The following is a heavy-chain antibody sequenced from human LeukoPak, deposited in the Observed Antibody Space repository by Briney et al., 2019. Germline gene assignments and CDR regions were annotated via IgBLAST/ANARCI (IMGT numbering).Heavy chain of an antibody. CDR3: ARVRPPSRYFDY. CDR1: GYTFTIYY. J-gene: IGHJ4*02. Sequence: ASVRLSYKASGYTFTIYYMHWVRHAPGQGLEGVGIINPSGGSTSYAQKFQGRVTMTRDTSTSTVYMELSSLRSEDTAVYYGARVRPPSRYFDYGGQGTLVTVSS. CDR2: INPSGGST. V-gene: IGHV1-46*01.